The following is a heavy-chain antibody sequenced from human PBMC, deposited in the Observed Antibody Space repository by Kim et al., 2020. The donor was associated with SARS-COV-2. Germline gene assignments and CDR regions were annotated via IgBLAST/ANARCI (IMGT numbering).Heavy chain of an antibody. CDR3: TNFLKKESRDGYNYRDY. V-gene: IGHV3-73*01. CDR1: GFTFSGSA. D-gene: IGHD5-12*01. J-gene: IGHJ4*02. CDR2: IRSKANSYAT. Sequence: GGSLRLSCAASGFTFSGSAMHWVRQASGKGLEWVGRIRSKANSYATAYAASVKGRFTISRDDSKNTAYLQMNSLKTEDTAVYYCTNFLKKESRDGYNYRDYWGQGTLVTVSS.